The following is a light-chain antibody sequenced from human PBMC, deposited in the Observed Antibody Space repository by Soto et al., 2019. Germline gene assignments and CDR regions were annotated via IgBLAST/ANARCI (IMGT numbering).Light chain of an antibody. V-gene: IGKV1-5*01. CDR2: DAS. Sequence: DIPMTQSPSTLSASVGDRVTITCRASQSISSWLAWYQQKPGKAPRLLIYDASYLERGVPSRFSGSGSGTEFTLTISDLQPDDLATYYCQQYNSFWTFGQGTKVAS. CDR3: QQYNSFWT. CDR1: QSISSW. J-gene: IGKJ1*01.